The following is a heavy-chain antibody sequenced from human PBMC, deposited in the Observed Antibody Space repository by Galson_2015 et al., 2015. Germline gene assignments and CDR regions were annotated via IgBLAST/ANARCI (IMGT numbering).Heavy chain of an antibody. CDR2: IKQDGSEK. Sequence: SLRLSCAASGFTFSSYWMSWVRQAPGKGLEWVANIKQDGSEKYYVDSVKGRFTISRDNAKNSLYLQMNSLRAEDTAVYYCATSSANADEYSSSWRTKYYYYYMDVWGKGTTVTVSS. CDR1: GFTFSSYW. D-gene: IGHD6-13*01. CDR3: ATSSANADEYSSSWRTKYYYYYMDV. J-gene: IGHJ6*03. V-gene: IGHV3-7*01.